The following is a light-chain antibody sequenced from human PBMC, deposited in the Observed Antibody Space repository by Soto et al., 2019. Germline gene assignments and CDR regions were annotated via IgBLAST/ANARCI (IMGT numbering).Light chain of an antibody. CDR1: QSISSSY. J-gene: IGKJ1*01. CDR2: GES. CDR3: QQYGLSPWT. Sequence: DIVLTQSPGTLSSSPGERATLSCRASQSISSSYLAWYQQRPGQAPRLLIYGESSRATGIPDRFSGSGSGTDFTLTISRLEPEDFAVYYCQQYGLSPWTFGQGTKVEI. V-gene: IGKV3-20*01.